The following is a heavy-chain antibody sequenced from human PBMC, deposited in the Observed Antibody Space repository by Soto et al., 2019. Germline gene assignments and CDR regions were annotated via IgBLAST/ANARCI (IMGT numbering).Heavy chain of an antibody. J-gene: IGHJ5*02. Sequence: PSETLSLTRSVSSDSISNSRFYWAWIRQPPGQGLEWIGSIYHTGNAYYNPSLKSRVTISVDTSKNQFSLKLTSVTAADAALYYCARDFFDSSDYTTNWFDPWGQGTLVTVS. CDR3: ARDFFDSSDYTTNWFDP. D-gene: IGHD3-22*01. V-gene: IGHV4-39*01. CDR2: IYHTGNA. CDR1: SDSISNSRFY.